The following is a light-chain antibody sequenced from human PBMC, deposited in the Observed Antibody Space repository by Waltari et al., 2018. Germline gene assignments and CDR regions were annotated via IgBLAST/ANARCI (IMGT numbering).Light chain of an antibody. CDR1: RGHITNV. V-gene: IGLV4-69*01. Sequence: QLVLTQSPSASASLGASVKLTCTLSRGHITNVIAWHQQQPGKGPRFLMKVYSDGSHRKGDDIPDRFSGSGSGPERYLTISSLQSEDEADYYCETGGHGTWVFGGGTKLTVL. CDR3: ETGGHGTWV. J-gene: IGLJ3*02. CDR2: VYSDGSH.